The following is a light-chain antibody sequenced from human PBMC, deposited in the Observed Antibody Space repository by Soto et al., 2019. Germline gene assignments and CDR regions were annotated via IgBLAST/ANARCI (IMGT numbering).Light chain of an antibody. V-gene: IGLV2-14*01. CDR1: SSDVGGYNY. J-gene: IGLJ3*02. CDR2: EVS. Sequence: QSALTQPASVSGSPGQSITISCTGTSSDVGGYNYVSWYQQYPGKAPKLMIYEVSNRPSGVFNRFSGSKSGNTASLTISGLQAEDEADYYCSSHTSSRTAVFGGGTKLTVL. CDR3: SSHTSSRTAV.